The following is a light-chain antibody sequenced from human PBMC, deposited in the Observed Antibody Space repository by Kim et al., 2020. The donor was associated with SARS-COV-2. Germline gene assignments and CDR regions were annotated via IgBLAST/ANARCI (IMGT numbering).Light chain of an antibody. CDR1: QDISTY. J-gene: IGKJ2*01. Sequence: DIQMTQSPSSLSASVGHRVTITCRASQDISTYVAWFQQEAGKAPKSLIFDASSLQSGVPSKFSGSGSGTEFTLTISSLQPEDFATYYCQQYNHHPYTFGQGTKLEI. CDR2: DAS. V-gene: IGKV1-16*02. CDR3: QQYNHHPYT.